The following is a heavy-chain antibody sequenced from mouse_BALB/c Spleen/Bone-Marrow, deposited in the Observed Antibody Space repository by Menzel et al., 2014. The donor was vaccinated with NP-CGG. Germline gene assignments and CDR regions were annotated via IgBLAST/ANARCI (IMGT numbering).Heavy chain of an antibody. CDR1: GFNIKDTY. CDR2: IDPANGNT. V-gene: IGHV14-3*02. CDR3: ASYRYAWYIVV. D-gene: IGHD2-14*01. Sequence: EVQLQQSGAELVKPGASVKLSCTASGFNIKDTYMHWVKQRPEQGLEWIGRIDPANGNTKYDPKFQGKATITADTSSNTAYLQLSSLTSEDTAVYYCASYRYAWYIVVWGAGTTVTVSS. J-gene: IGHJ1*01.